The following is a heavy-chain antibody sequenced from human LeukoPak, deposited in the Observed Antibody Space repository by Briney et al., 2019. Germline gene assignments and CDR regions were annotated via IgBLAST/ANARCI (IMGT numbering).Heavy chain of an antibody. CDR1: GFTFSSYA. J-gene: IGHJ6*02. CDR2: ISYDGSNK. Sequence: GGSLRLSCAASGFTFSSYAMHWVRQAPGKGLEWVAVISYDGSNKYYADSVKGRFTISRDNSKNTLYLQMNSLRAEDTGVYYCATRGAPGYYYGMDVWGQGTTVTVSS. V-gene: IGHV3-30*04. CDR3: ATRGAPGYYYGMDV. D-gene: IGHD1-26*01.